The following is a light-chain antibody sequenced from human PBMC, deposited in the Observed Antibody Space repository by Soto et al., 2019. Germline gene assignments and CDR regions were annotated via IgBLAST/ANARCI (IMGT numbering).Light chain of an antibody. CDR2: GNS. Sequence: QSVLTQPPSVSGAPGQRVTISCTGSSSNIGAGYDVHWYQQLPGTAPKLLIYGNSNRPSGVPDRFSGSKSGTSASLAITGLQAEDEADYYCQSYDSSRGGVVFGGGTKLT. CDR1: SSNIGAGYD. J-gene: IGLJ2*01. CDR3: QSYDSSRGGVV. V-gene: IGLV1-40*01.